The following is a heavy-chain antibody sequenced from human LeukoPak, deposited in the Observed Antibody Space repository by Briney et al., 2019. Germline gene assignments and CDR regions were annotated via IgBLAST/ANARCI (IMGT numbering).Heavy chain of an antibody. Sequence: SETLSLTCPVSAGSISGYFWSWIRQPPGKGLEWIGYIFYSGSTNYNPSLKSRVTITVDTSKNQFSLRLSSATAADTAVYYCASSGGSRDWFDSWGQGTLVTVSS. V-gene: IGHV4-59*01. CDR3: ASSGGSRDWFDS. J-gene: IGHJ5*01. CDR1: AGSISGYF. CDR2: IFYSGST. D-gene: IGHD2-15*01.